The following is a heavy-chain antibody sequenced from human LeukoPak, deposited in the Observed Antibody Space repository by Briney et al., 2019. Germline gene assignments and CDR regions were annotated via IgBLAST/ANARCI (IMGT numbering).Heavy chain of an antibody. CDR1: GFTFSSYS. CDR2: ISRSGDAT. D-gene: IGHD4-11*01. J-gene: IGHJ4*02. Sequence: GGSLRLSCAASGFTFSSYSMNWVRQAPGKGLEWVSSISRSGDATYYADSVQGRFTISRDNSKDTLYLHMNSLRAEDTAIYYCADSNYWYPVDYWGQGTLVTVSS. CDR3: ADSNYWYPVDY. V-gene: IGHV3-23*01.